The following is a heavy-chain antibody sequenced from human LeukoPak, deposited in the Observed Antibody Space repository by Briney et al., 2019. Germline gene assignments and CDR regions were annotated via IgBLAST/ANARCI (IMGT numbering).Heavy chain of an antibody. V-gene: IGHV3-23*01. D-gene: IGHD4-17*01. Sequence: GGSLRLSCAASGFTFNNYGMSWVRQAPGKGLEWAAAISGSGGSTYHADSVKGRFTISRDNSKNTLYLQMNSLRAEDTAVYYCARGDYGDYSFGYWGQGTLVTVSS. CDR2: ISGSGGST. CDR3: ARGDYGDYSFGY. J-gene: IGHJ4*02. CDR1: GFTFNNYG.